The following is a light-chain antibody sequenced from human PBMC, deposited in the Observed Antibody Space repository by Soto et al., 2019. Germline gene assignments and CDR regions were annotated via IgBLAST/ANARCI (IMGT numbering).Light chain of an antibody. CDR2: GAS. V-gene: IGKV3-20*01. J-gene: IGKJ4*01. Sequence: VVFTQSPRSLSLSPGERATLSCRASQRITDRYLAWYQQTPGQAPRLLIYGASWRATGVPDRFSGGGSGTDFTLTISRLEPEDSAVYYCQQYYSMPFTSGGGTKVDI. CDR3: QQYYSMPFT. CDR1: QRITDRY.